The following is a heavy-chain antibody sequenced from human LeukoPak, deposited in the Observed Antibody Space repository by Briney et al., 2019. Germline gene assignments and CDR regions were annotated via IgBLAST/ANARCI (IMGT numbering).Heavy chain of an antibody. CDR1: RYTFTGYY. CDR2: INPNSGGT. Sequence: ASVKVSCKASRYTFTGYYMHWVRQAPGQGREWMGWINPNSGGTNYAQEFQGRVTMTRDTSISTAYMELSRLRSDDTAVYYCARETHGDSVLFDYWGQGTLVTVSS. V-gene: IGHV1-2*02. J-gene: IGHJ4*02. CDR3: ARETHGDSVLFDY. D-gene: IGHD4-17*01.